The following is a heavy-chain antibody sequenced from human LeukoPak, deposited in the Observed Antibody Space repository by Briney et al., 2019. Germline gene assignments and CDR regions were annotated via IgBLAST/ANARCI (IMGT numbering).Heavy chain of an antibody. V-gene: IGHV3-48*01. D-gene: IGHD3-10*01. CDR3: AKDQVPTMVRGVIPNWFDP. Sequence: GGSLRLSCAASGFTFSSYSMNWVRQAPGKGLEWVSYISSSSSTIYYADSVKGRFTISRDNAKNSLYLQMSSLRAEDTAVYYCAKDQVPTMVRGVIPNWFDPWGQGTLVTVSS. J-gene: IGHJ5*02. CDR2: ISSSSSTI. CDR1: GFTFSSYS.